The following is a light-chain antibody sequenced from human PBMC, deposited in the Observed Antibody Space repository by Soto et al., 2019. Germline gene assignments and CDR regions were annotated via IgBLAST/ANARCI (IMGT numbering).Light chain of an antibody. CDR3: AAWDDSPNGVV. J-gene: IGLJ2*01. CDR2: END. Sequence: QAVVTQPPSASGTPGQRVTISCSGSSSNIGRSTVNWYQQLPGTAPKLLIHENDRRPSGVPDRFSGSKSGTSASLAISGLQSDDEAEYFFAAWDDSPNGVVFGGGPKLTVL. CDR1: SSNIGRST. V-gene: IGLV1-44*01.